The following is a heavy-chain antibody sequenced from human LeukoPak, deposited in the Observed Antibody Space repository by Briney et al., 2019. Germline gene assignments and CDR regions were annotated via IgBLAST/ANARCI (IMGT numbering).Heavy chain of an antibody. D-gene: IGHD2-21*02. V-gene: IGHV3-21*01. CDR2: ISSSSSYI. Sequence: GGSLRLSCAGSGFTLSSHSMDWVRQAPGKGLEWVSSISSSSSYIYYADSVKGRFTISRDNARNSLYLQMNSLRAEDTAVYYCARDTDQYCGRDCYVDYWGQGTLVTVSS. J-gene: IGHJ4*02. CDR3: ARDTDQYCGRDCYVDY. CDR1: GFTLSSHS.